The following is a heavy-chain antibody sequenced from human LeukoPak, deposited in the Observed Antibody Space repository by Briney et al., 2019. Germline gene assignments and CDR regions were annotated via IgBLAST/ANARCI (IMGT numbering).Heavy chain of an antibody. J-gene: IGHJ4*02. Sequence: PSETLSLTCAVYGGSFSGYYWSWIRQPPGKGLEWIGEINHSGSTNYNPSLKSRVTISVDTSKNQFSLKLSSVTAADTAVYYCARERYGSSWYREHYFDYWGQGTLVTVSS. CDR2: INHSGST. D-gene: IGHD6-13*01. CDR3: ARERYGSSWYREHYFDY. CDR1: GGSFSGYY. V-gene: IGHV4-34*01.